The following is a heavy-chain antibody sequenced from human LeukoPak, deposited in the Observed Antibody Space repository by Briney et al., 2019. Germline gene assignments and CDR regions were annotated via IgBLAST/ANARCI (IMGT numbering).Heavy chain of an antibody. V-gene: IGHV2-70*01. D-gene: IGHD5-12*01. CDR3: ARTNKEGYRGYHNGMDV. CDR1: GFSLSTSGMC. Sequence: SGPTLVNPTQTLTLTCTFSGFSLSTSGMCVSWIRQPPGKALEWLSVIDWDDDKYYSTSLKTRLTISKDTSKNQVVLTMTNMDPVDTATYYCARTNKEGYRGYHNGMDVWGKGTTVTVSS. CDR2: IDWDDDK. J-gene: IGHJ6*04.